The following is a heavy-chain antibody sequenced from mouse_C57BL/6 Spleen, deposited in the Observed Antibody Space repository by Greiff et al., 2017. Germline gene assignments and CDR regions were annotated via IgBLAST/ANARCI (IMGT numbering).Heavy chain of an antibody. CDR3: ARSDYDYAMDD. V-gene: IGHV1-4*01. CDR1: GYTFTSYT. D-gene: IGHD2-4*01. CDR2: INPSSGYT. Sequence: QVQLQESGAELARPGASVKMSCKASGYTFTSYTMHWVKQRPGQGLEWIGYINPSSGYTKYNQKFKDKATLTADKSSSTAYMQLSSLTSEDSAVYYCARSDYDYAMDDWGQGTSVTVSS. J-gene: IGHJ4*01.